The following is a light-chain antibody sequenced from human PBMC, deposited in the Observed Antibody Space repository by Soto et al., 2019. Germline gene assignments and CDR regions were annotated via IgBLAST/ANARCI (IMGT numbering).Light chain of an antibody. CDR2: GNS. V-gene: IGLV1-40*01. CDR1: SSNIGAGYD. J-gene: IGLJ2*01. Sequence: QSVLTQPPSVSGAPGQRVTISCTGSSSNIGAGYDVHWYQQLPGTAPKLLIYGNSNRPSGVPDRFSGSKSGTSASLAITGLQAEDEADYYCQSYDSSLGPRVFGGGTKSPS. CDR3: QSYDSSLGPRV.